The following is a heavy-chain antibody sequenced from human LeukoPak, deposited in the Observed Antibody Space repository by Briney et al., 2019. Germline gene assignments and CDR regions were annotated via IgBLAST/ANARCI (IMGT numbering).Heavy chain of an antibody. V-gene: IGHV3-30*02. CDR2: IRYDGNDQ. Sequence: GGSLRLSCAVSGFAFSTHGMHWVRQAPGKGLEWVAFIRYDGNDQDYADSVKGRFTISRDNSKNTLYLQMINLRPEDAAVYYCAKKRYSGSDFRWSYYYCMDVWGQGTTVTVSS. CDR1: GFAFSTHG. CDR3: AKKRYSGSDFRWSYYYCMDV. J-gene: IGHJ6*02. D-gene: IGHD5-12*01.